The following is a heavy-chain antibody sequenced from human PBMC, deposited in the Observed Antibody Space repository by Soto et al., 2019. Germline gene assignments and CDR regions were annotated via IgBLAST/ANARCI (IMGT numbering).Heavy chain of an antibody. D-gene: IGHD6-13*01. Sequence: QVQLQQWGAGLLKPSETLSLTCAVYGASFSGYHWSWIRQPPGKGLEWIGEITHSRGTNYNPSLNSRVTISVDTSKNQYALKLGSVTAADTAVYYCARIAASDTAIDYWGQGTLVTVSS. V-gene: IGHV4-34*01. J-gene: IGHJ4*02. CDR2: ITHSRGT. CDR3: ARIAASDTAIDY. CDR1: GASFSGYH.